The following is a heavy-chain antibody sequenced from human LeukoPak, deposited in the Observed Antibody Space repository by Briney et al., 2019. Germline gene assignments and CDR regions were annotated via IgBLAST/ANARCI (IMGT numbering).Heavy chain of an antibody. CDR1: GFTFDDYA. D-gene: IGHD2-21*02. J-gene: IGHJ4*02. CDR2: ISWNSGSI. Sequence: PGGSLRLSCAASGFTFDDYAMHWVRQAPGKGLEWVSGISWNSGSIGYADSVKGRFTISRDNAKNSLYLQMNSLRAEDTALYYCAKGNGVVVTADYFDYWGQGTLVTVSS. CDR3: AKGNGVVVTADYFDY. V-gene: IGHV3-9*01.